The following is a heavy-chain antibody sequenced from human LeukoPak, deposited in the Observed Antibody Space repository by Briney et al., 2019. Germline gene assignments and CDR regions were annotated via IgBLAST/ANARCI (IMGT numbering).Heavy chain of an antibody. V-gene: IGHV5-51*01. J-gene: IGHJ4*02. Sequence: GESLKISCKGSGYSFTSYWIGWVRQMPGKGLEWMGIIYPGDSDTRYSPSFQGQVTISVDTSIDTAYLQWSSVRASDTAMYYCARLLAAPYYINYWGQGTLVTVSS. CDR1: GYSFTSYW. CDR2: IYPGDSDT. CDR3: ARLLAAPYYINY. D-gene: IGHD6-25*01.